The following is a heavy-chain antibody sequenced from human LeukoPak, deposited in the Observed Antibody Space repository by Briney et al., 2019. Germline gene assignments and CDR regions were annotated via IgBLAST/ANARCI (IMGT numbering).Heavy chain of an antibody. D-gene: IGHD6-13*01. CDR1: GFTFNSYA. CDR2: ISGGGGST. V-gene: IGHV3-23*01. Sequence: GGSLRLSCAASGFTFNSYAMSWVRQAPGKGLEWVSAISGGGGSTYYADSVKGRFTISRDNSKNTLYLQVNSLRAEDTAVYYCTCIAADGEDYYYFYGLDAWGQGTTVTVS. CDR3: TCIAADGEDYYYFYGLDA. J-gene: IGHJ6*02.